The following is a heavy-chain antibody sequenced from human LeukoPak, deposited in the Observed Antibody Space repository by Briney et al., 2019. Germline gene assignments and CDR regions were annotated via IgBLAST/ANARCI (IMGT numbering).Heavy chain of an antibody. D-gene: IGHD1-26*01. Sequence: PGGSLRLSCAASGFTFSSYGMHWVRQAPGKGLEWVAVISYDGSNKYYADSVKGRFTISRDNSKNTLYLQMNSLRAEDTAVYYCAKDLGSYSHFDYWGQGTLVTVSS. CDR1: GFTFSSYG. CDR3: AKDLGSYSHFDY. J-gene: IGHJ4*02. CDR2: ISYDGSNK. V-gene: IGHV3-30*18.